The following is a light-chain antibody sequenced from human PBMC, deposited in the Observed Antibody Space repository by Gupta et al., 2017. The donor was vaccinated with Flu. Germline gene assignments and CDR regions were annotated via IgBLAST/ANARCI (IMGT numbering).Light chain of an antibody. J-gene: IGKJ4*01. CDR2: DAS. V-gene: IGKV3-11*01. CDR3: QQRNNWPS. CDR1: QSVSNY. Sequence: SPATLSLSPGERATLSCRASQSVSNYVGWYQQKGGQAPRLLIYDASNRATGIPARFSGSGSGTDFTLTISSLEPEDFAVYFCQQRNNWPSFGGGTKVEIK.